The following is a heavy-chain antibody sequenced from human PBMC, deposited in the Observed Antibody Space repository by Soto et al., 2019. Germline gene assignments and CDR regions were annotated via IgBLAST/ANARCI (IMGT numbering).Heavy chain of an antibody. CDR2: ISGSGGST. J-gene: IGHJ4*02. Sequence: LRVSCAASGFTFSSYAMSWVRQAPGNVLEWVSAISGSGGSTYYADSVKGRFTISRDNSKNTLYLQMNSLRAEDTAVYYCASGLGYCSSTSCWSFEYWGQGTLVIVSS. D-gene: IGHD2-2*01. CDR3: ASGLGYCSSTSCWSFEY. CDR1: GFTFSSYA. V-gene: IGHV3-23*01.